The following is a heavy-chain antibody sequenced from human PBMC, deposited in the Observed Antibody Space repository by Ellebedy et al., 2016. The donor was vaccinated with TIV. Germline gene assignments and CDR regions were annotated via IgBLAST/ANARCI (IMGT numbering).Heavy chain of an antibody. V-gene: IGHV4-59*12. Sequence: MPSETLSLTCTVSGGSISSYYWSWIRQPPRKGLEWIGYISYSGSTSYNPSLKSRVTISVDTSKNQFSLKLSSVTAADTAVYYCARTALQTAVLDFWGQGTQVTVSS. J-gene: IGHJ4*02. CDR3: ARTALQTAVLDF. CDR2: ISYSGST. CDR1: GGSISSYY. D-gene: IGHD2-8*01.